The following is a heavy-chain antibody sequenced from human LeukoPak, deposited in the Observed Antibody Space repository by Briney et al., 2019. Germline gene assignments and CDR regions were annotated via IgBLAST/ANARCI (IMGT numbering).Heavy chain of an antibody. CDR2: IYYSGST. CDR1: GGSISSYY. Sequence: SGTLSLTCTVSGGSISSYYWSWIRQPPGKGLEWIGHIYYSGSTNYNPSLKSRVTISVDTSKDQFSLKLSSVTAADTAVYYCARRPDYGDYWYFDLWGRGTLVTVSS. J-gene: IGHJ2*01. D-gene: IGHD4-17*01. CDR3: ARRPDYGDYWYFDL. V-gene: IGHV4-59*08.